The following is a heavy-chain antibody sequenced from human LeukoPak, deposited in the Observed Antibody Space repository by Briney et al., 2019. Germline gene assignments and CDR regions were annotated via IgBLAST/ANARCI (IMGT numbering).Heavy chain of an antibody. CDR3: ARDEGWGSVVPAAINY. CDR1: GGTFSSYA. V-gene: IGHV1-18*01. D-gene: IGHD2-2*01. CDR2: ISAYNGNT. J-gene: IGHJ4*02. Sequence: ASVKVSCKASGGTFSSYAISWVRQAPGQGLEWMGWISAYNGNTNYAQKLQGRVTMTIDTSTSTAYMELRSLRSDDTAVYYCARDEGWGSVVPAAINYWGQGTLVTVSS.